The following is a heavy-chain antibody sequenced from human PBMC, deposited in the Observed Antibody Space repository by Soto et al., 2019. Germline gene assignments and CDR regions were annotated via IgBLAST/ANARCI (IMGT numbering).Heavy chain of an antibody. CDR3: AREPYGDYKYYFDY. CDR1: GGSISSYY. Sequence: QVQLQESGPGLVKPSETLSLTYTVSGGSISSYYWSWIRQPPGKGLEWIGYIYYSGSTNYNPSLKSRVTISVDTSKNQFSLKLSSVTAADTAVYYCAREPYGDYKYYFDYWGQGTLVTVSS. D-gene: IGHD4-17*01. V-gene: IGHV4-59*01. J-gene: IGHJ4*02. CDR2: IYYSGST.